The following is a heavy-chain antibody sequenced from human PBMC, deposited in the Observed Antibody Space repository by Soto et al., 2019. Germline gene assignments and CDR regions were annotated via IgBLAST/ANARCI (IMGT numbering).Heavy chain of an antibody. J-gene: IGHJ3*02. CDR1: GFTVSSNY. CDR3: AREYRGTSGAFDI. CDR2: IYSGGST. V-gene: IGHV3-53*01. D-gene: IGHD1-26*01. Sequence: GGSLRLSCAASGFTVSSNYMSWVRQAPGKGLEWVSVIYSGGSTYYADSVKDRFTISRDNSKNTLYLQMNSLRAEDTAVYYCAREYRGTSGAFDIWGQGTMVTVSS.